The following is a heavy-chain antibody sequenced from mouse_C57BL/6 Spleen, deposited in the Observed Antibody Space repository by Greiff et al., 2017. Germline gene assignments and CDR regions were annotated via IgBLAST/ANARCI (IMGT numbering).Heavy chain of an antibody. CDR2: ISYDGSN. Sequence: ESGPGLVKPSQSLSLTCSVTGYSITSGYYWNWIRQFPGNKLEWMGYISYDGSNNYNPSLKNRISITRDTSKNQFFLKLNSVTTEDTATYYCARMTTVDWYFDVWGTGTTVTVSS. CDR3: ARMTTVDWYFDV. D-gene: IGHD1-1*01. J-gene: IGHJ1*03. V-gene: IGHV3-6*01. CDR1: GYSITSGYY.